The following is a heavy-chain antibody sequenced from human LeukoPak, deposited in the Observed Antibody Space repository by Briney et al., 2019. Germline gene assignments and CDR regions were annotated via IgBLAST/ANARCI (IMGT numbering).Heavy chain of an antibody. V-gene: IGHV1-69*13. CDR1: GGTFSSYA. D-gene: IGHD2-2*01. CDR2: IIPIFGTA. J-gene: IGHJ3*02. Sequence: SVKVSCKASGGTFSSYAISRVRQAPGQGLEWMGGIIPIFGTANYAQKFQGRVTITADESTSTAYMELSSLRSEDTAVYYCARDRKVVVVPAAIGIAFDIWGQGTMFTVSS. CDR3: ARDRKVVVVPAAIGIAFDI.